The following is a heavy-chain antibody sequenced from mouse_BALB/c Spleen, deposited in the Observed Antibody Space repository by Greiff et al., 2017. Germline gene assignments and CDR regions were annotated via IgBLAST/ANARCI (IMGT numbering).Heavy chain of an antibody. CDR3: ASAYYGSSYEYFDV. J-gene: IGHJ1*01. D-gene: IGHD1-1*01. CDR2: IWAGGST. Sequence: QVQLKESGPGLVAPSQSLSITCTVSGFSLTSYGVHWVRQPPGKGLEWLGVIWAGGSTNYNSALMSRLSISKDNSKSQVFLKMNSLQTDDTAMDYCASAYYGSSYEYFDVWGAGTTVTGSS. V-gene: IGHV2-9*02. CDR1: GFSLTSYG.